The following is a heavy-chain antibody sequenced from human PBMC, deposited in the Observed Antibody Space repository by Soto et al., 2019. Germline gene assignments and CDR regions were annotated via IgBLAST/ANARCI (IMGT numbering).Heavy chain of an antibody. CDR1: GFTFSSYS. CDR2: ISSSSSYI. V-gene: IGHV3-21*01. CDR3: AKDRGGDLKAVDI. J-gene: IGHJ3*02. D-gene: IGHD3-10*01. Sequence: EVQLVESGGGLVKPGGSLRLSCAASGFTFSSYSMNWVRQAPGKGLEWVSSISSSSSYIYYADSVKGRFTISRDNAKNSLYLQMNSLRGEDTALYYCAKDRGGDLKAVDIWGQGTMVTVSS.